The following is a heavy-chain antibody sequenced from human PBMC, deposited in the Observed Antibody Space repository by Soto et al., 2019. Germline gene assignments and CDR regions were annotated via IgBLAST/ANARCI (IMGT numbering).Heavy chain of an antibody. V-gene: IGHV1-46*03. Sequence: QVQLVQSGAEVKKPGAAVEVSCTAYGYTFTSHYGHWVRQAPGQGLEWMGLINANSGTTSYAQQFHGRVTMTRDTSTSRGYMEQSSMRFEDTAVYYCARDRNLETSAWARDYWGQGTLVSVSS. CDR1: GYTFTSHY. J-gene: IGHJ4*02. CDR3: ARDRNLETSAWARDY. CDR2: INANSGTT. D-gene: IGHD6-19*01.